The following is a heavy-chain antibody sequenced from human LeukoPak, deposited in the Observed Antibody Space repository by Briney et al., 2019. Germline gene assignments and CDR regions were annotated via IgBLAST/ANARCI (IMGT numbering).Heavy chain of an antibody. D-gene: IGHD3-9*01. Sequence: PGGSLRLSCAASGFTVSSNYMGWVRQAPGKGLEWVSVIYSGGSTYYADSVKGRFTISRDNSKNTLYLQMNSLRAEDTAVYYCARNDILTGYLFDYWGQGTLVTVSS. CDR3: ARNDILTGYLFDY. V-gene: IGHV3-66*01. CDR1: GFTVSSNY. CDR2: IYSGGST. J-gene: IGHJ4*02.